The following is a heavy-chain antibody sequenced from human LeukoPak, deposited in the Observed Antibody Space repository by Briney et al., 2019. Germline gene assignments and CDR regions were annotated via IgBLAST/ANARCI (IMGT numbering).Heavy chain of an antibody. D-gene: IGHD4-11*01. CDR2: SSSSSSYI. J-gene: IGHJ4*02. CDR3: ARSALTVTSSNDFDY. Sequence: GGSLRLSCAASGFTFSSYSMNWGREAPGEGREWVSSSSSSSSYIYYADSVKGRFTISRDNAKNSLYLQMNSLSAEHTAVYYCARSALTVTSSNDFDYWGQGTLVTVSS. CDR1: GFTFSSYS. V-gene: IGHV3-21*04.